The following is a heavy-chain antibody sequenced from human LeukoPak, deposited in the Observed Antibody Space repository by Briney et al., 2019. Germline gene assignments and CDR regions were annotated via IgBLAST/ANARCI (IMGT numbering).Heavy chain of an antibody. CDR2: TYCRSRSKWYN. CDR3: ARGQGGYIDY. V-gene: IGHV6-1*01. D-gene: IGHD3-16*01. CDR1: GDSVSSNSAA. J-gene: IGHJ4*02. Sequence: SQTLSLTCAISGDSVSSNSAAWNWIRQSPSRGLEWLGRTYCRSRSKWYNGYAVSVKSRITINPDTSKNQFSLHLNSVTPEDTAVYYCARGQGGYIDYWGQGTLVTVSS.